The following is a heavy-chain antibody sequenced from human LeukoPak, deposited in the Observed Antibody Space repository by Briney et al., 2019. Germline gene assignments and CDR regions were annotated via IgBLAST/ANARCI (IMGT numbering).Heavy chain of an antibody. CDR3: ARQWIQLWLFDY. V-gene: IGHV4-34*01. CDR1: GGSFSGDY. Sequence: SETLSLTCAVYGGSFSGDYWSWIRQPPGKGLEWIGEINHSGSTNYNPSLKSRVTISVDTSKNQFSLKLSSVTAADTAVYYCARQWIQLWLFDYWGQGTLVTVSS. CDR2: INHSGST. D-gene: IGHD5-18*01. J-gene: IGHJ4*02.